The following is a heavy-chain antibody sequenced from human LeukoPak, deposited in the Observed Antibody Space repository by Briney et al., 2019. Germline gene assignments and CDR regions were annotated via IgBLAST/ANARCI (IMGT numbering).Heavy chain of an antibody. D-gene: IGHD2-2*01. CDR2: IYTSGST. J-gene: IGHJ6*02. CDR3: TRGASPGGMDV. V-gene: IGHV4-61*02. CDR1: GCSISISSYY. Sequence: SETLSLTCTISGCSISISSYYWNWIRQPAGKGLDWIGRIYTSGSTNYNPSLKSRVTMSLDTSKNQFSLKLRSVTAADTAVYYCTRGASPGGMDVWGQGTTVTVSS.